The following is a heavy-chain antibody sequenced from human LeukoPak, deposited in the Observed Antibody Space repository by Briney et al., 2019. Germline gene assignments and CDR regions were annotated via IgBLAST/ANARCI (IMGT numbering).Heavy chain of an antibody. D-gene: IGHD1-1*01. CDR2: IYYSGST. CDR3: ARVPRNDGGNFDY. Sequence: PSQTLSLTCTVSGGSISSGGYYWSWLRQHPGKGLEWIGYIYYSGSTYYNPTLKSRVTISVDTSKNQFSLKLSSVTAADTAVYYCARVPRNDGGNFDYWGQGTLVTVSS. J-gene: IGHJ4*02. CDR1: GGSISSGGYY. V-gene: IGHV4-31*03.